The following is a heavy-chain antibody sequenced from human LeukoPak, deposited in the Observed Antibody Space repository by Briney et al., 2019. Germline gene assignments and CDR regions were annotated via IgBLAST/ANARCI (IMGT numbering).Heavy chain of an antibody. V-gene: IGHV4-34*01. CDR2: INHSGTT. D-gene: IGHD7-27*01. CDR1: GGSFSGYY. Sequence: SETLSLTCAVYGGSFSGYYWSWIRQSPGKGLEWIGEINHSGTTNCNPSLKSRVTILVDTSKNQFSLKSSSVTATDTAVYYCARATRRDWGLYYFDYWGQGTLVTVSS. J-gene: IGHJ4*02. CDR3: ARATRRDWGLYYFDY.